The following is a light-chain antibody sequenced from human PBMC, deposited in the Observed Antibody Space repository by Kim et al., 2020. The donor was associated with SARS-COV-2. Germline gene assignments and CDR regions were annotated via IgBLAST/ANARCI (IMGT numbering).Light chain of an antibody. J-gene: IGLJ3*02. CDR3: QSYASTSLWV. V-gene: IGLV6-57*03. Sequence: KTVTISCTRSRGRIASSYVQWYPQRPGGAPTTVIYEDNRRPSGVPDRFSGSVDSSSRSASLTISGLKTEDEADYYCQSYASTSLWVFGGGTQLTVL. CDR2: EDN. CDR1: RGRIASSY.